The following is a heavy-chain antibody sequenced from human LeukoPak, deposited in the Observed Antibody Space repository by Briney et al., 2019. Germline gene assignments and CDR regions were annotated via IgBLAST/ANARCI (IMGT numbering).Heavy chain of an antibody. CDR2: IRYDGSNK. Sequence: GGSLRLSCAASGFTFSSYSMHWVRQAPGKGLEWVAFIRYDGSNKYYADSVKGRFTISRDNSKNTLYLQMNSLRAEDTAVYYCAKGTKVTDFHYWGQGTLVTVSS. CDR3: AKGTKVTDFHY. J-gene: IGHJ4*02. V-gene: IGHV3-30*02. CDR1: GFTFSSYS. D-gene: IGHD4-17*01.